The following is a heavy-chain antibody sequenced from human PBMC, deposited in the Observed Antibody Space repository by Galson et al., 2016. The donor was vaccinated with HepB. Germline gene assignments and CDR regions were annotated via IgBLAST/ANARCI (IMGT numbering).Heavy chain of an antibody. CDR1: GFTFDNYA. D-gene: IGHD1-26*01. Sequence: SLRLSCAASGFTFDNYAMSWVRQAPGKGLEWVSSTSGRGTTTHYAESVKGRFTISRDNSNGALYLQMTSLRSEDTAVYYCARDFRDCVTTSCFRSQHYFYYHGLDVRGQGTLVTVSS. CDR3: ARDFRDCVTTSCFRSQHYFYYHGLDV. V-gene: IGHV3-23*01. CDR2: TSGRGTTT. J-gene: IGHJ6*02.